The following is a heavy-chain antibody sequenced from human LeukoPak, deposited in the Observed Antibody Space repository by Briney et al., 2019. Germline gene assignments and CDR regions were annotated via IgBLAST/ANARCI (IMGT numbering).Heavy chain of an antibody. V-gene: IGHV3-7*01. D-gene: IGHD2-2*02. Sequence: GGSLRLSCAASGFTLNSYWMNWVRQAPGKGLEWVANIKQDGSEKYYVDSVKGRFTISRDNAKSSLYLQMNSLRAEDTAVYYCATYRFLGSWGQGTLVTVSS. CDR1: GFTLNSYW. CDR2: IKQDGSEK. CDR3: ATYRFLGS. J-gene: IGHJ5*02.